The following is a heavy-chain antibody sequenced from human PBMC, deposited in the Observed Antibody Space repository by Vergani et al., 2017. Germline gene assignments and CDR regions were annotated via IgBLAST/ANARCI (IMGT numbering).Heavy chain of an antibody. CDR3: ARREYYDFWSGYGAGFDP. CDR2: IYYSGST. D-gene: IGHD3-3*01. Sequence: QLQLQESGPGLVKPSETLSLTCTVSGGSISSSSYYWGWIRQPPGKGLEWIGSIYYSGSTYYNPSLKSRVTISVDTSKNQFSLKLSSVTAADTAVYYCARREYYDFWSGYGAGFDPWGQGTLVTVSS. J-gene: IGHJ5*02. V-gene: IGHV4-39*01. CDR1: GGSISSSSYY.